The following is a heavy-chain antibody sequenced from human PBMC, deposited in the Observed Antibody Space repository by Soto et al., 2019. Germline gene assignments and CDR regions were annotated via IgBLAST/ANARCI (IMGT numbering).Heavy chain of an antibody. V-gene: IGHV4-34*01. CDR1: GGSFSDYY. CDR3: ARGGVWLSGVVTERGFDP. CDR2: INHSGST. J-gene: IGHJ5*02. D-gene: IGHD3-3*01. Sequence: QVQLQQWGAGLLKPSATLSLTCAVYGGSFSDYYWSWIRQPPGKGLEWIGEINHSGSTNYNPSLKSRVTISVDTSQNQFSLKLRSVTAADTAVYYCARGGVWLSGVVTERGFDPWGQGTLVTVSS.